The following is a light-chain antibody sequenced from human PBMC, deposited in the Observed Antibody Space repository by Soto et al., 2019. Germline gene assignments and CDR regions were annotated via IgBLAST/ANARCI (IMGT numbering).Light chain of an antibody. V-gene: IGKV3-20*01. Sequence: EIVLTQSPDTLSLSPGERATLSCRASQSVTSTYLAWYQQKPGQAPRLLIYGASSRATGIPDRFSGSGSGTDFTLTIGRLEPEDFAVYYCQQYGSSPWTFGQGTKVEIK. CDR3: QQYGSSPWT. CDR1: QSVTSTY. J-gene: IGKJ1*01. CDR2: GAS.